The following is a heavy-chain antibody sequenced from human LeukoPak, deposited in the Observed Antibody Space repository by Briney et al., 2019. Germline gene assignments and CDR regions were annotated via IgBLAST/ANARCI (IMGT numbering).Heavy chain of an antibody. Sequence: SETLSLTCTVSGYSISSGYYWGWIRQPPGKGLEWIANIYYSGGTYYKPSLKSRVTMSVDTSKNQFSLKLSSVTAVDTAVYYCARDYGSGSYTHGWFDPWGQGTLVTVSS. V-gene: IGHV4-38-2*02. CDR1: GYSISSGYY. D-gene: IGHD3-10*01. CDR3: ARDYGSGSYTHGWFDP. J-gene: IGHJ5*02. CDR2: IYYSGGT.